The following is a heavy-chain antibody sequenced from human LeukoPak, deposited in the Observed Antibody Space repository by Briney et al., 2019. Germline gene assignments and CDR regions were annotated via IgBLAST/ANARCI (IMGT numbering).Heavy chain of an antibody. V-gene: IGHV4-34*01. D-gene: IGHD3-3*01. CDR1: GGSFSGYY. CDR3: ARGRITIFGVVYYFDY. J-gene: IGHJ4*02. CDR2: TNHSGST. Sequence: PSETLSLTCAVYGGSFSGYYWSWIRQPPGKGLEWIGETNHSGSTNYNPSLKSRVTISVDTSKNQFSLKLSSVTAADTAVYYCARGRITIFGVVYYFDYWGQGTLVTVSS.